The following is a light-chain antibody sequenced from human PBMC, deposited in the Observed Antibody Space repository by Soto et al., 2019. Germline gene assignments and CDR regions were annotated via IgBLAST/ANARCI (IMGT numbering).Light chain of an antibody. V-gene: IGLV2-8*01. CDR3: KSYAGSNPYV. CDR2: EVV. Sequence: QSALTQPPSASGSPGQSVTISCTGTKSDIGVYDFVSWYQHHPGKAPRLIIYEVVQRPSGVPDRFSGSKSGNTASLTVSGHQAADEADYSCKSYAGSNPYVFGGGTQLNVL. CDR1: KSDIGVYDF. J-gene: IGLJ1*01.